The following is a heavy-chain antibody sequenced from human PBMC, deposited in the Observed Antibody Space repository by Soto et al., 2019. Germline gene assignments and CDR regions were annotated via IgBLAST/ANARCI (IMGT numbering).Heavy chain of an antibody. CDR1: GFSFSADGVG. V-gene: IGHV2-5*02. Sequence: QITLKESGPTLVKPTQTLTLTCIFSGFSFSADGVGVGWIRQAPGKALEWLALIYWDDDTRYRPSLKSRLTITKDTSKKTVVLTMTNMDPVDTGTYYCAHAYGGTNWPKDAFDVWGQGTVVTVSS. CDR3: AHAYGGTNWPKDAFDV. D-gene: IGHD1-1*01. J-gene: IGHJ3*01. CDR2: IYWDDDT.